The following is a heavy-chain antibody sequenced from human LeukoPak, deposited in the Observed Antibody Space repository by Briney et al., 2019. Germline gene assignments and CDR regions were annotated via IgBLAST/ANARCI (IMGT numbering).Heavy chain of an antibody. D-gene: IGHD4-23*01. CDR1: GFTFDDYA. CDR2: ISWNSGSI. V-gene: IGHV3-9*01. J-gene: IGHJ5*02. CDR3: ATTTDLYGGNDH. Sequence: GGSLRLSCAASGFTFDDYAMHWVRQAPGKGLEWVSGISWNSGSIGYADSVKGRFTISRDNAKNSLYLQMNSLRAEDTALYYCATTTDLYGGNDHWGQGTLVTVSS.